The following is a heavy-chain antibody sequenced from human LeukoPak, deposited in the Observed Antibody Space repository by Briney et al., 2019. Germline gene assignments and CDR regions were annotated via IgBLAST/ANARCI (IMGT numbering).Heavy chain of an antibody. CDR2: IGTAGDT. CDR3: ARGSYDSSGYYPYYFDY. Sequence: GGSLRLSCAASGFTFSSYDMDWVRQATGKGLEWVSAIGTAGDTYYPGSVKGRFTISRENAKNSLYLQMNSLRAGDTAVYYCARGSYDSSGYYPYYFDYWGQGTLVTVSS. J-gene: IGHJ4*02. V-gene: IGHV3-13*01. CDR1: GFTFSSYD. D-gene: IGHD3-22*01.